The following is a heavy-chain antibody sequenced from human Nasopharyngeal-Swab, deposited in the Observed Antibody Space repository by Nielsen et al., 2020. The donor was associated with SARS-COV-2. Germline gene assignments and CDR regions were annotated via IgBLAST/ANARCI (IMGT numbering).Heavy chain of an antibody. J-gene: IGHJ3*02. V-gene: IGHV1-24*01. CDR1: GYTLTVLP. D-gene: IGHD3-3*01. CDR2: VVPEDGES. CDR3: ASEGSGVFGVVIYAFDI. Sequence: ASVKVSCKVSGYTLTVLPIHWVRQAPGKRLAWMGTVVPEDGESIYVQNFQGRVTMTEDTSTYTAYLELSSLRSEDTAVYYCASEGSGVFGVVIYAFDIWGPGTLVTVSS.